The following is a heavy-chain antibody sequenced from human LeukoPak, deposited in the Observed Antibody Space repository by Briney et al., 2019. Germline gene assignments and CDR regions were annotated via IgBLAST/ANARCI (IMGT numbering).Heavy chain of an antibody. Sequence: GGSLRLSCSASGFVFSSYGMHWVRQAPGKGLEWISRISDTGLTTNYADSVKGRFTVSRDNSKNTLFLQMNSLRVEDTAVYYCAKLVWFGELWPRSWGQGTLVAVSS. D-gene: IGHD3-10*01. J-gene: IGHJ4*02. CDR2: ISDTGLTT. CDR1: GFVFSSYG. CDR3: AKLVWFGELWPRS. V-gene: IGHV3-23*01.